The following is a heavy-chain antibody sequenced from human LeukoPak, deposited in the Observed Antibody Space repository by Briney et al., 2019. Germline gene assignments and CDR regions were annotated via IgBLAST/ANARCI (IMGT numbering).Heavy chain of an antibody. CDR3: ARVLPYDYINQFDR. CDR1: GFTFSTYS. D-gene: IGHD4-11*01. Sequence: GGSLRLSCAASGFTFSTYSMNWVRQAPGKGLEWVSYISSSTSTIYYADSVKGRFTISRDNAKNSLYLQMNSLRAEDTAVYYCARVLPYDYINQFDRWGQGTLVTVSS. J-gene: IGHJ5*02. V-gene: IGHV3-48*01. CDR2: ISSSTSTI.